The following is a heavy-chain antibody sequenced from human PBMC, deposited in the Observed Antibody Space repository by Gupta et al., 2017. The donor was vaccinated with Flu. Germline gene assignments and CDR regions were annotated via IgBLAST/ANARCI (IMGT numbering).Heavy chain of an antibody. J-gene: IGHJ4*02. D-gene: IGHD2-15*01. V-gene: IGHV1-46*03. CDR2: INPSGGST. CDR3: GRAEGGSPLDN. CDR1: GYTFANYF. Sequence: QVQLVQSGAEVKNPGASVKVSCRAPGYTFANYFIHWVRQAPGQGPEWMGIINPSGGSTSYAQKFQGRITMTRDTSTTTVYMELSSLKSSDTAVYYCGRAEGGSPLDNWGQGTLVTVSS.